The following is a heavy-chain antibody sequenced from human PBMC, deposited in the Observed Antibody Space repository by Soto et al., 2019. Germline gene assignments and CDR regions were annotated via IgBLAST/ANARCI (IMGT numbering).Heavy chain of an antibody. Sequence: EVQLLESGGGLVQPGGSLRLSCAASGFTFSSYAMSWVRQAPGKGLEWVSAISGSGGSTYYADSVKGRFTISRDNSKNTLYLQMNSLRAEDTAVYYCAKDVSYDFWSGYLYFDYWGQGTLVTVSS. V-gene: IGHV3-23*01. CDR2: ISGSGGST. D-gene: IGHD3-3*01. CDR1: GFTFSSYA. CDR3: AKDVSYDFWSGYLYFDY. J-gene: IGHJ4*02.